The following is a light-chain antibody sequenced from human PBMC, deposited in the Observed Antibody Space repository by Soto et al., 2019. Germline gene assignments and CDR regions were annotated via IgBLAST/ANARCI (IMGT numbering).Light chain of an antibody. J-gene: IGKJ5*01. CDR2: DAS. CDR1: QSVSNN. CDR3: QQYSSSPIT. Sequence: ILMTQSPATLSVSPGDRATLSCRASQSVSNNLTWYQQRPGQAPRLLIYDASNRATGVPARFSGSGSGTDFTLTINSLEPEDFAVYYCQQYSSSPITFGQGIRL. V-gene: IGKV3D-11*03.